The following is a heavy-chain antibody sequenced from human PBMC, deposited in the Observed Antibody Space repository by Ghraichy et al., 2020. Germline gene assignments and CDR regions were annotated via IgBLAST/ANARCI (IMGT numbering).Heavy chain of an antibody. V-gene: IGHV3-20*04. D-gene: IGHD2-15*01. J-gene: IGHJ4*02. Sequence: GGSLRLSCVASGFNFRDHGMGWVRQGPGKGLEWVSGINKNADSTNYADSVKGRFTISRDNAKNALYLQMHSLRADDTALYFCARRYTGTYYSLFYYWGQGTPITVSS. CDR2: INKNADST. CDR1: GFNFRDHG. CDR3: ARRYTGTYYSLFYY.